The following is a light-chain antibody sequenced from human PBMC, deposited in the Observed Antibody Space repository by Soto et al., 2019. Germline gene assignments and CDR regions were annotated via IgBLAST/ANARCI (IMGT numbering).Light chain of an antibody. Sequence: DIQMTQSPSSVSASVGDRVTITCRASQAIDSWLAWYQQKPGEAPKLLIFTGSLLHSGVPPRLSGSGSGTDFTLTISSLQPEDFATYYCQQTLSFPPTFGQGTKVDIK. CDR1: QAIDSW. V-gene: IGKV1-12*01. CDR2: TGS. CDR3: QQTLSFPPT. J-gene: IGKJ1*01.